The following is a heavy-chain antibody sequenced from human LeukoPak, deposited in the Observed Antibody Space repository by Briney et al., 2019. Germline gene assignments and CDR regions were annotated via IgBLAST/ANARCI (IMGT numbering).Heavy chain of an antibody. D-gene: IGHD2-15*01. CDR3: AKPYCSGGSCYSGYFDY. V-gene: IGHV3-23*01. CDR2: IAGTDGST. CDR1: GFSFSDYY. Sequence: GGSLRLSCAGSGFSFSDYYMAWIRQAPGKGLEWVSAIAGTDGSTYYADSVKGRFTISRDNSKNTLYLQMNSLRAEDTAVYYCAKPYCSGGSCYSGYFDYWGQGTLVTVSS. J-gene: IGHJ4*02.